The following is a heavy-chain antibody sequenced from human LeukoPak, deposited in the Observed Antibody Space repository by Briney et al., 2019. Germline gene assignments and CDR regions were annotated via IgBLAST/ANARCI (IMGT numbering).Heavy chain of an antibody. D-gene: IGHD6-13*01. V-gene: IGHV3-11*01. CDR1: GFTFSDYY. CDR3: AREPPPPAAGIDY. Sequence: GGSLRLSCAASGFTFSDYYMSWLRQAPGKGLEWVSYISSSGSTIYYVDSVKGRLTISRDSAKNSLYVQMNSRRGQDTAVYYCAREPPPPAAGIDYWGQGTLVTVSS. J-gene: IGHJ4*02. CDR2: ISSSGSTI.